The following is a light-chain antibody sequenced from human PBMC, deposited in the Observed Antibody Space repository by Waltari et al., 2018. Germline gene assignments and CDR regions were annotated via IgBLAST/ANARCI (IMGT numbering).Light chain of an antibody. CDR1: SSNIGSNT. CDR2: SNN. Sequence: QSVLTQPPSASGTPGQRVTISCSGSSSNIGSNTVNWYQQIPGTAPKLLIYSNNQRPSGVPDRCSGSKSGTSASLAISGLRSEDEADYYCAAWDDSLNGWVFGGGTKLTVL. J-gene: IGLJ3*02. V-gene: IGLV1-44*01. CDR3: AAWDDSLNGWV.